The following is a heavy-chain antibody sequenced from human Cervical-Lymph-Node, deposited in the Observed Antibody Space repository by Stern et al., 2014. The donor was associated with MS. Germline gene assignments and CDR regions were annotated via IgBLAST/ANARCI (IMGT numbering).Heavy chain of an antibody. J-gene: IGHJ6*02. CDR2: ISSSSSTI. Sequence: VQLVESGGGLVQPGGSLRLSCAASGFTFSSYSMNWVRQAPGKGLEWGSYISSSSSTIYYADSVKGRFIISRDNAKNSLYLQMNSLRDEDTAVYYCARDPNYGDYYYYYGMDVWGQGTTVTVSS. CDR3: ARDPNYGDYYYYYGMDV. CDR1: GFTFSSYS. V-gene: IGHV3-48*02. D-gene: IGHD4/OR15-4a*01.